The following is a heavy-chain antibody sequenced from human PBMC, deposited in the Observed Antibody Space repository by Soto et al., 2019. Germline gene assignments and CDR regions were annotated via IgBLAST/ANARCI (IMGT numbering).Heavy chain of an antibody. D-gene: IGHD3-3*01. V-gene: IGHV1-18*01. CDR1: GYNFNTYG. J-gene: IGHJ5*02. Sequence: VASVKVSCKASGYNFNTYGINWVRQAPGQGPELMGWISAYDGKTVYEEKFQGRVTMTTDTSTSTACMELRSLRSDDTAVYYCARDPHDFWTSYWFDPWGQGTLVTVSS. CDR2: ISAYDGKT. CDR3: ARDPHDFWTSYWFDP.